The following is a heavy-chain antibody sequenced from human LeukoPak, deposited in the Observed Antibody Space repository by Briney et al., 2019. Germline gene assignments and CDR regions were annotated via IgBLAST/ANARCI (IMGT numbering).Heavy chain of an antibody. CDR1: GFTFSSYA. CDR2: ISSNGGST. Sequence: PGGSLRLSCAASGFTFSSYAMHWVRQAPGKGLEYVSAISSNGGSTYYADSVKGRFTISRDNSKNTLYLQMGSLRAEDVAVYYCARKSQQLVGGGYFDYWGQGTLVTVSS. D-gene: IGHD6-13*01. V-gene: IGHV3-64*02. CDR3: ARKSQQLVGGGYFDY. J-gene: IGHJ4*02.